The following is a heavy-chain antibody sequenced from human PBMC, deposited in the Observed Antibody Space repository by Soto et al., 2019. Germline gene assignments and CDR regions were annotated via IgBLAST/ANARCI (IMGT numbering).Heavy chain of an antibody. CDR2: IYYSGST. V-gene: IGHV4-59*01. CDR1: GGSISSYY. CDR3: ARATYCSSTSCYEP. Sequence: SETLSLTCTVSGGSISSYYWSWIRQPPGKGLEWIGYIYYSGSTNYNPSLKSRVTISVDTSKNQFSLKLSSVTAADTAVYYCARATYCSSTSCYEPWGQGTLVTVSS. J-gene: IGHJ5*02. D-gene: IGHD2-2*01.